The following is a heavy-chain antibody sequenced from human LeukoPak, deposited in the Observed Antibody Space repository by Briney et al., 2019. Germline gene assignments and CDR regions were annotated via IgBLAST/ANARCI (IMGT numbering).Heavy chain of an antibody. CDR3: AKGLWFGELSWFDP. D-gene: IGHD3-10*01. CDR2: ISYDGSNK. V-gene: IGHV3-30*04. J-gene: IGHJ5*02. CDR1: GFTFSSYA. Sequence: RSLRLSCAASGFTFSSYAMHWVRQAPGKGLEWVAVISYDGSNKYYADSVKGRFTISRDNSKNTLYLQMNSLRAEDTAVYYCAKGLWFGELSWFDPWGQGTLVTVSS.